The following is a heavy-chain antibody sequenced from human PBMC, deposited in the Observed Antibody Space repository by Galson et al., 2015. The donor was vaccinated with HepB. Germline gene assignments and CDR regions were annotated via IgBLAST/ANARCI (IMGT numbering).Heavy chain of an antibody. D-gene: IGHD5-18*01. Sequence: SLRLSCAASGFTFSSYGMHWVRQAPGKGLEWVAVISYDGSNKYYADSVKGRFTISRDNSKNTLYLQMNSLRAEDTAVYYCAKDQSGYSYGYYYYYGMDVWGQGTTVTVSS. J-gene: IGHJ6*02. CDR1: GFTFSSYG. CDR2: ISYDGSNK. CDR3: AKDQSGYSYGYYYYYGMDV. V-gene: IGHV3-30*18.